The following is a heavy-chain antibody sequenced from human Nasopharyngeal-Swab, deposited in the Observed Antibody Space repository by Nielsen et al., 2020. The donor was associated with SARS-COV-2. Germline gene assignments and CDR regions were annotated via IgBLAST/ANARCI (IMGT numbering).Heavy chain of an antibody. J-gene: IGHJ4*02. CDR2: MNPNSGNT. Sequence: ASVEVSCKASGYTFTSYDINWVRQATGQGLEWMGWMNPNSGNTGYAQKFQGRVPMTRNTSISTAYMELSSLRSEDTAVYYCARPRNWNDGLDYWGQGTLVTVSS. CDR1: GYTFTSYD. D-gene: IGHD1-1*01. V-gene: IGHV1-8*01. CDR3: ARPRNWNDGLDY.